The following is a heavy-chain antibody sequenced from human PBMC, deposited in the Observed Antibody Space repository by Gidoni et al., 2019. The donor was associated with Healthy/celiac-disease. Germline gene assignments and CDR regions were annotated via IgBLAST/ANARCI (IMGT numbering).Heavy chain of an antibody. Sequence: QVQLVESGGGVVQPGRSLRLSCAASGFTFSSYGMHWVRQAPGKGLEWVAVISYDGSNKYYADSVKGRFTISRDNSKNTLYLQMNSLRAEDTAVYYCARGEGSGWYPDSNWGQGTLATVSS. CDR3: ARGEGSGWYPDSN. J-gene: IGHJ4*02. D-gene: IGHD6-19*01. V-gene: IGHV3-30*03. CDR1: GFTFSSYG. CDR2: ISYDGSNK.